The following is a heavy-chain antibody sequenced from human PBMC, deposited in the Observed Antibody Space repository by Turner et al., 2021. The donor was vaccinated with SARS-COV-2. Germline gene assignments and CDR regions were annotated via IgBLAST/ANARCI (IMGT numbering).Heavy chain of an antibody. CDR3: AKQQGLYSNPMYYFDY. D-gene: IGHD4-4*01. V-gene: IGHV3-30*18. CDR1: GFTFISYG. CDR2: TSYDGSNK. Sequence: QVQLVESGGGVVQHGRSLRHSCAAPGFTFISYGMHWVRQAPGKWLEWVAVTSYDGSNKYYADSVKGRFTISRDNSKNTLYLQMNSLRAEDTAVYYCAKQQGLYSNPMYYFDYWGQGTLVTVSS. J-gene: IGHJ4*02.